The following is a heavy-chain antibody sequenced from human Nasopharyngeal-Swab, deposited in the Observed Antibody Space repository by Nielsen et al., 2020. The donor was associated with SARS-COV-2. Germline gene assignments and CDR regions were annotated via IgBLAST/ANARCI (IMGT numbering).Heavy chain of an antibody. J-gene: IGHJ4*02. CDR3: ARLTYYYGSGKYTSRFDY. V-gene: IGHV5-10-1*01. CDR2: IDPSDSYT. D-gene: IGHD3-10*01. Sequence: VRQMPGKGLEWMGRIDPSDSYTNYSPSFRGHITISTDKSISTAYLQWSSLKASDTAMYYCARLTYYYGSGKYTSRFDYWGQGTLVTVSS.